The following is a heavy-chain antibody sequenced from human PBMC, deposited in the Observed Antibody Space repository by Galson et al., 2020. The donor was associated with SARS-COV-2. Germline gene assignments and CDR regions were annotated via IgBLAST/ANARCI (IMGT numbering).Heavy chain of an antibody. Sequence: GGSLRLSCEASDYTFSNTWMSWVRQAPGKGLEWVGRINRKTEGGTTDYATPVKGRFTISRDESKNTLYLQMNSLKTEDTAVYYCTTDEGYSYGYHNDGTVAGIFDCWGQGTLVIVSS. J-gene: IGHJ4*02. CDR3: TTDEGYSYGYHNDGTVAGIFDC. D-gene: IGHD5-18*01. CDR1: DYTFSNTW. V-gene: IGHV3-15*01. CDR2: INRKTEGGTT.